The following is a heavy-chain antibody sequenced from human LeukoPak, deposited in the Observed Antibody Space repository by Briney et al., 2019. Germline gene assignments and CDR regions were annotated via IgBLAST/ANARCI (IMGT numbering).Heavy chain of an antibody. Sequence: SETLSLTCAVYGWSFSGYYWNWIRQPPGKGLGWIGEISHNENTNYSPSLKSRLTISIDTSKNQFSLKLSSVTAADTAVYYCARGRWRGQWLNWFDPWGQGTLVTVSS. J-gene: IGHJ5*02. CDR1: GWSFSGYY. CDR2: ISHNENT. CDR3: ARGRWRGQWLNWFDP. D-gene: IGHD6-19*01. V-gene: IGHV4-34*01.